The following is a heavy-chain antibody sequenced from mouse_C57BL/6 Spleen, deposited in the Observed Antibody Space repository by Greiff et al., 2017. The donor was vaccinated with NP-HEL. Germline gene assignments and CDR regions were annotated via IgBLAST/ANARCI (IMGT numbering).Heavy chain of an antibody. J-gene: IGHJ3*01. CDR2: INPNNGGT. CDR1: GYTFTDYY. Sequence: EVQLQQSGPELVKPGASVKISCKASGYTFTDYYMNWVTQSHGKSLEWIGDINPNNGGTSYNQKFKGKVTLTVDKSSSTAYMELRSLTSEDSAVYYWSRPYGSSPFGYWSQGTLVTVSA. CDR3: SRPYGSSPFGY. V-gene: IGHV1-26*01. D-gene: IGHD1-1*01.